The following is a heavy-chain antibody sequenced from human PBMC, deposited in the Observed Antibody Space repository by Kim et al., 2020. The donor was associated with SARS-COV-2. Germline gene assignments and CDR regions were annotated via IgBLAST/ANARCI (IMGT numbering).Heavy chain of an antibody. V-gene: IGHV3-30*18. J-gene: IGHJ4*02. CDR2: ISYDGSNK. Sequence: GGSLRLSCAASGFNFSSYGMHWVRQAPGKGLEWVAVISYDGSNKYYSESVKGRFTISRENSKNTLYLQMNSLRAEDTAVYYCAKDSRRDSYGCDYWGQGALVTVSS. D-gene: IGHD5-18*01. CDR3: AKDSRRDSYGCDY. CDR1: GFNFSSYG.